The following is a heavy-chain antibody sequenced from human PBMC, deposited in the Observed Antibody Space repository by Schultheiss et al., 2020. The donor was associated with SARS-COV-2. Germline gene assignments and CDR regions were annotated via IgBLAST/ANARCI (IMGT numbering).Heavy chain of an antibody. V-gene: IGHV3-30-3*02. CDR1: GFTFSSYA. Sequence: GGSLRLSCAASGFTFSSYAMHWVRQAPGKGLEWVAVISYDGSNKYYADSVKGRFTISRDNSKNTLYLQMNSLRAEDTAVYYCAKDPSSGWYPYYFDYWGQGTLVTVSS. D-gene: IGHD6-19*01. CDR2: ISYDGSNK. J-gene: IGHJ4*02. CDR3: AKDPSSGWYPYYFDY.